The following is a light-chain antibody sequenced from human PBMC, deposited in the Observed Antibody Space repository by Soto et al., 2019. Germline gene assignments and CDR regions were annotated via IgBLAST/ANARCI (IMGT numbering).Light chain of an antibody. CDR2: GAS. J-gene: IGKJ1*01. CDR3: QKYNSAPWT. Sequence: DIQMTQSPSSLSASVGDRVTITCRASQGISYYLAWYQQKPGKVPKLLIYGASTLQSGVPSRFSGSGSDTYFTLTISSLQPGDGATYYCQKYNSAPWTFGQGTKVEIK. V-gene: IGKV1-27*01. CDR1: QGISYY.